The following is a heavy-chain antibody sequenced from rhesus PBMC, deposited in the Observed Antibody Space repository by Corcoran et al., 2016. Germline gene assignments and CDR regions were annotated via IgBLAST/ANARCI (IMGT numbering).Heavy chain of an antibody. Sequence: QVKLQQWGEGLVKPSETLSLTCAVYGGSISGYYYWSWIRQPPGKGLEWIGYIYGNSASTNYNPALKKRVTISKDTSKTQFSLKLSSVTAADTAVYYCARYDGSGWYYWYFDLWGPGTPITISS. V-gene: IGHV4-73*01. CDR1: GGSISGYYY. CDR2: IYGNSAST. J-gene: IGHJ2*01. D-gene: IGHD6-31*01. CDR3: ARYDGSGWYYWYFDL.